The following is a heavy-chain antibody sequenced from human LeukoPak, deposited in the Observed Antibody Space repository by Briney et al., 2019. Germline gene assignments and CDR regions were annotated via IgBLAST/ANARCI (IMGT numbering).Heavy chain of an antibody. CDR3: ATEGITMVRGVIIIDLDFQH. CDR1: GYTFTSYG. D-gene: IGHD3-10*01. CDR2: ISAYNGNT. V-gene: IGHV1-18*01. Sequence: GASVKVSCKASGYTFTSYGISWVRQAPGQGLEWMGWISAYNGNTNYAQKFQGRVTMTEDTSTDTAYMEPSSLRSEDTAVYYCATEGITMVRGVIIIDLDFQHWGQGTLVTVSS. J-gene: IGHJ1*01.